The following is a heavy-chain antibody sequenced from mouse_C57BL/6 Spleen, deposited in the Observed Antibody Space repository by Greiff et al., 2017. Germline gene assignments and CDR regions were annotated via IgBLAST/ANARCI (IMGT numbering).Heavy chain of an antibody. Sequence: EVKLVESGGGLVKPGGSLKLSCAASGFTFSSYAMSWVRQTPEKRLEWVATISDGGSYTYYPDNVKGRFTISRDNAKNNLYLQMSHLKSEDTAMXYCARDYFDYWGQGTTLTVSS. CDR3: ARDYFDY. J-gene: IGHJ2*01. V-gene: IGHV5-4*01. CDR2: ISDGGSYT. CDR1: GFTFSSYA.